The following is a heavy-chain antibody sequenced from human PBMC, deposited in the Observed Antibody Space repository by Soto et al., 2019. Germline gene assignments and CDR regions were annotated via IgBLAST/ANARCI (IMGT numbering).Heavy chain of an antibody. J-gene: IGHJ4*02. Sequence: PSETLSLTCTVSGGSISSYYWSWIRQPPGKGLEWIGYIYYSGSTNYNPSLKSRVTISVDTSENQFSLKLSSVTAADTAVYYCAKEGSSTWYFDYWGQGTLVTVSS. CDR2: IYYSGST. V-gene: IGHV4-59*12. CDR1: GGSISSYY. CDR3: AKEGSSTWYFDY. D-gene: IGHD6-13*01.